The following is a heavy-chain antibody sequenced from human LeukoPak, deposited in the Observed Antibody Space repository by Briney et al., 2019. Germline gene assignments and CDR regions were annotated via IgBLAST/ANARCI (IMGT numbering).Heavy chain of an antibody. CDR3: ARESLGYCSGSSCYYFYMDV. CDR2: ISSGSSTI. CDR1: GFTFSSYS. D-gene: IGHD2-2*01. Sequence: PGGSLRLSCAASGFTFSSYSMNWVRQAPGKGLEWVSYISSGSSTIYYADSVKGRFTISRDNAKNSLYLQVSSLRAEDTAVYYCARESLGYCSGSSCYYFYMDVWGKGTTVTVSS. J-gene: IGHJ6*03. V-gene: IGHV3-48*04.